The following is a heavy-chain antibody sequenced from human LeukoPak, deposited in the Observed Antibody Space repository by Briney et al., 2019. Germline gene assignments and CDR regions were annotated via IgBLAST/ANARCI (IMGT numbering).Heavy chain of an antibody. V-gene: IGHV4-61*01. J-gene: IGHJ6*02. Sequence: SETLSLTCTVSGGSVSSGNYYWTWIRQPPGKGVEWIAHIYNGVNTNYNPSLKSRVTISVDTSKNQFSLKLSSVTAADTAVYYCARGSVGGYRILYGLDVWGQGTTVTVSS. D-gene: IGHD5-12*01. CDR1: GGSVSSGNYY. CDR2: IYNGVNT. CDR3: ARGSVGGYRILYGLDV.